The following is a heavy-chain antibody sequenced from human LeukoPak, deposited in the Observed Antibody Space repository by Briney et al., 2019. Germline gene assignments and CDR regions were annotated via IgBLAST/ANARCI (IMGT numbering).Heavy chain of an antibody. D-gene: IGHD2-2*01. CDR2: IYTSGST. Sequence: SETLSLTCTVSGSISGYYWSWIWLPPGKGLEWIGYIYTSGSTNYNPSLESRVTISVDTSKNQFSLDLSSVTAADTAVYYCARQKCTSTSGLTKNAFDIWGQGTMVTVSS. CDR1: GSISGYY. V-gene: IGHV4-4*09. J-gene: IGHJ3*02. CDR3: ARQKCTSTSGLTKNAFDI.